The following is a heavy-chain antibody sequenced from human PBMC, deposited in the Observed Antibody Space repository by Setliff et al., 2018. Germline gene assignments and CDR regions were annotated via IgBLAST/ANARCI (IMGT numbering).Heavy chain of an antibody. V-gene: IGHV1-18*01. CDR2: ISVYNGDT. J-gene: IGHJ4*02. Sequence: GASVKVSCKASGYTFRNYAFAWVRQAPGQGLEWVGWISVYNGDTNYAQKFQGRVTLTTDTSTSTAYMELRSLTSDDSAVYYCARAPSVELVTIRTNSWFTYWGQGTLGTVSS. CDR1: GYTFRNYA. CDR3: ARAPSVELVTIRTNSWFTY. D-gene: IGHD5-18*01.